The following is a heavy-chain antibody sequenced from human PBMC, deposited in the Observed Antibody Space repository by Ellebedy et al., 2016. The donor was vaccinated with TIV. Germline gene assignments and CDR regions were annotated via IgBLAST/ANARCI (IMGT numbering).Heavy chain of an antibody. J-gene: IGHJ3*02. CDR3: ARDMGAFDI. CDR1: GGSISSYY. CDR2: IYYSGST. D-gene: IGHD3-10*01. V-gene: IGHV4-59*01. Sequence: SDTLSLTXTVSGGSISSYYWSWIRQPPGKGLEWIGYIYYSGSTNYNPSLKSRVTISVDTSKNQFSLKLSSVTAADTAVYYCARDMGAFDIWGQGTMVTVSS.